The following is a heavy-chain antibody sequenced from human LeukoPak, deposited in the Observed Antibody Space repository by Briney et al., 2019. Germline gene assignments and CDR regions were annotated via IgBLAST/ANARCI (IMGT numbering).Heavy chain of an antibody. V-gene: IGHV4-59*01. CDR2: IYYSGST. D-gene: IGHD4-17*01. Sequence: SETLSLTCTVSGGSISSYYWSWIRQPPGKGLEWIGYIYYSGSTNYNPSLKSRVTISVDTSKNQFSLKLSSVTAADTAVYYCARGRTVTRFDYWGQGTLVTVSS. CDR1: GGSISSYY. J-gene: IGHJ4*02. CDR3: ARGRTVTRFDY.